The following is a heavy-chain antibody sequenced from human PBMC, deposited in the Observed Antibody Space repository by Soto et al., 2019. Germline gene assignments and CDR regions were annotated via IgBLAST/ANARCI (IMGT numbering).Heavy chain of an antibody. CDR2: IIPIFGTA. D-gene: IGHD3-10*01. CDR3: ARVFAGVEMAPGEFDY. CDR1: GGTFSSYA. V-gene: IGHV1-69*01. J-gene: IGHJ4*02. Sequence: VQLVQSGAEVKKPGSSVKVSCKASGGTFSSYAISWVRQAPGHGLEWMGGIIPIFGTANYAQTFQGRVTITADESTSTAYMELSSLRSEDTAVYYCARVFAGVEMAPGEFDYWGQGTLVTVSS.